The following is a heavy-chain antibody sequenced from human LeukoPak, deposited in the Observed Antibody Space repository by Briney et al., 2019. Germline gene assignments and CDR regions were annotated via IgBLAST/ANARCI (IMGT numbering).Heavy chain of an antibody. Sequence: GGSLRLSCAASGYTFSTFDMHWVRQPSGRGLEWVSSIASVGATFYAGSVKGRFTISREDAKNPLYLQMNSLRAGNTAVYYCVRGGEIGLDYWGQGALVTVSS. CDR2: IASVGAT. D-gene: IGHD3-16*01. J-gene: IGHJ4*02. CDR1: GYTFSTFD. CDR3: VRGGEIGLDY. V-gene: IGHV3-13*01.